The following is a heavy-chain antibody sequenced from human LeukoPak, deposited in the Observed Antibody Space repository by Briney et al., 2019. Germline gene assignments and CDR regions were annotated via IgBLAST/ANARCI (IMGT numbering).Heavy chain of an antibody. CDR1: GFAVSSNY. Sequence: GGSLRLSCAASGFAVSSNYMGWVRQAPGKGLEWVSVLYSGGNTYYADSVKGRFTISRDNSKNTLYLQMNSLRAEDTAVYYCATSPATGNIYFDLWGRGTLVTVSS. V-gene: IGHV3-66*01. J-gene: IGHJ2*01. CDR2: LYSGGNT. CDR3: ATSPATGNIYFDL. D-gene: IGHD6-13*01.